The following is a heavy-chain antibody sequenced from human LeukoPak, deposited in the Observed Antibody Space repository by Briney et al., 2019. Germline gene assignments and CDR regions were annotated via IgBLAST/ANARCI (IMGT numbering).Heavy chain of an antibody. V-gene: IGHV3-23*01. CDR3: AKDSRGYQDYFDY. D-gene: IGHD3-22*01. CDR2: ISGSGGST. CDR1: GFTFSSYG. Sequence: GGTLRLSCAASGFTFSSYGMSWVRQAPGKGLEWVSAISGSGGSTYYADSVKGRFTISRDNSKNTLYLQTNSLRVEDTAVYYCAKDSRGYQDYFDYWGQGTLVTVSS. J-gene: IGHJ4*02.